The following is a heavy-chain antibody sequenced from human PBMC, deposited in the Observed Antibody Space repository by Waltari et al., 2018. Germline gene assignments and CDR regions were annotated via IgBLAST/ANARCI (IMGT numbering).Heavy chain of an antibody. CDR2: INHSGST. D-gene: IGHD3-22*01. V-gene: IGHV4-34*01. J-gene: IGHJ3*02. CDR1: GGSFSGYY. CDR3: ARGRRITMIVVVPRPSAFDI. Sequence: GGSFSGYYWSWIRQPPGKGLEWIGEINHSGSTNYNPSLKSRVTISVDTSKNQFSLKLSSVTAADTAVYYCARGRRITMIVVVPRPSAFDIWGQGTMVTVSS.